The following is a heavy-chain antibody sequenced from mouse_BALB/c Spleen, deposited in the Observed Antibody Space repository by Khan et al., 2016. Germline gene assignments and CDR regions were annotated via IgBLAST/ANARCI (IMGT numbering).Heavy chain of an antibody. D-gene: IGHD2-13*01. CDR1: GYTFTTAG. CDR3: ATTGDSRYYAMDY. J-gene: IGHJ4*01. V-gene: IGHV9-4*02. Sequence: QIQLVQSGPELKKPGETVRISCKAAGYTFTTAGMQWVQKMPGKGLEWIGWINTHSGVPKYAEDFKGRFAFSLETSANTAYLQISNLKNEDTATYFCATTGDSRYYAMDYWGQGTSVTVSS. CDR2: INTHSGVP.